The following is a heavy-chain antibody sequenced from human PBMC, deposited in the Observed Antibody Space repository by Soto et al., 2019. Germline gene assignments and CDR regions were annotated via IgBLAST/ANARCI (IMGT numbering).Heavy chain of an antibody. CDR2: ISYDGSNK. Sequence: GGSLRLSCAASGFTFSSYAMHRVRQAPGKGLEWVAVISYDGSNKYYADSVKGRFTISRDNSKNTLYLQMNSLRAEDTAVYYCAREEDSYGVGYYYYGMDVWGQGTTVTVSS. V-gene: IGHV3-30-3*01. D-gene: IGHD5-18*01. CDR1: GFTFSSYA. J-gene: IGHJ6*02. CDR3: AREEDSYGVGYYYYGMDV.